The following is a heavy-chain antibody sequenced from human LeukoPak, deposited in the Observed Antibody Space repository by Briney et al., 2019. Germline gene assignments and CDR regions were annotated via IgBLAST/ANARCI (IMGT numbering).Heavy chain of an antibody. Sequence: PGGSLRLSCVGSGFTFRSHAMSWVRQAPEKGLEFVSGIYENGGTTYYADSVKGRFSISRDNSKNTLYLQMDSLRGEDTAVYYCARDPGRQYSSVADVWGQGTTVTVSS. J-gene: IGHJ6*02. D-gene: IGHD6-19*01. CDR3: ARDPGRQYSSVADV. CDR2: IYENGGTT. V-gene: IGHV3-23*01. CDR1: GFTFRSHA.